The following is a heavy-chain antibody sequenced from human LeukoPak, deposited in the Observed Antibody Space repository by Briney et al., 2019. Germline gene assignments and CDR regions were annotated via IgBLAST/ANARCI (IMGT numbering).Heavy chain of an antibody. CDR3: ARDGGTFSFSFDY. CDR2: IRSKAYGGTT. D-gene: IGHD1-26*01. Sequence: GGSLRLSCTASGFTFGDYAMSWVRQAPGKGLEWVGFIRSKAYGGTTEYAASVKGRFAISRDDSKSIAYLQMNSLKTEDTAVYYCARDGGTFSFSFDYWGQGTLVTVSS. J-gene: IGHJ4*02. V-gene: IGHV3-49*04. CDR1: GFTFGDYA.